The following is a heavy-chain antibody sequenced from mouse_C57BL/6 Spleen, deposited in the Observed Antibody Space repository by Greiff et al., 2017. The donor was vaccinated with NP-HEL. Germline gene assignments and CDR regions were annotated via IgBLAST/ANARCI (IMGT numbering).Heavy chain of an antibody. CDR3: ARSYDYGGYYFDY. D-gene: IGHD2-4*01. V-gene: IGHV1-50*01. CDR2: IDPSDSYT. Sequence: QVQLQQSGAELVKPGASVTLSCKASGYTFTSHWMQWVKQRPGQGLEWIGEIDPSDSYTNYNQKFKGKATLTVDTSSSTAYMQLSSLTSEDSAVYYCARSYDYGGYYFDYWGQGTTLTVSS. CDR1: GYTFTSHW. J-gene: IGHJ2*01.